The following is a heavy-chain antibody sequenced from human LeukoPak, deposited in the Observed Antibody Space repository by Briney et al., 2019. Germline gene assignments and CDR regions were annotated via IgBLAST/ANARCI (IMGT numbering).Heavy chain of an antibody. J-gene: IGHJ6*02. D-gene: IGHD6-13*01. Sequence: ASVKVSCKASGGTFSSYAISWVRQAPGQGLEWMGGIIPIFGTANYAQKFQGRVTITADESTSTAYMELSSLRSEDTAVYYCASEVGAAAYYYYGMDVWGQGTTVTVSS. CDR1: GGTFSSYA. CDR3: ASEVGAAAYYYYGMDV. V-gene: IGHV1-69*13. CDR2: IIPIFGTA.